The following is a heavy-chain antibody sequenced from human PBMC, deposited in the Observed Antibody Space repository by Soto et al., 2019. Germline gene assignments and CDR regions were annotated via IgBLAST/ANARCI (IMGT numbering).Heavy chain of an antibody. J-gene: IGHJ4*02. Sequence: GGSLRLSCAASGFTFSSYWMSWVRQAPGKGLEWVSYISSSSSTIYYADSVKGRFTISRDNAKNSLYLQMNSLRDEDTAVYYCARDGITICGVVDHKFDYWGQGTLVTVSS. D-gene: IGHD3-3*01. V-gene: IGHV3-48*02. CDR3: ARDGITICGVVDHKFDY. CDR2: ISSSSSTI. CDR1: GFTFSSYW.